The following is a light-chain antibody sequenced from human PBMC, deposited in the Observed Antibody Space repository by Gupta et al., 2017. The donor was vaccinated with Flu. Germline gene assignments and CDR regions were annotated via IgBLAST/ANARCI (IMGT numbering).Light chain of an antibody. CDR3: HSQYDNSSSWV. Sequence: SIARSTVIVASNDVYWYQQRPGTAPNLLIYDNSNSRSGVPDRFSGSNYGSSASAAITVAQAEDEADDYYHSQYDNSSSWVFGGGTKLTVL. V-gene: IGLV1-40*01. CDR2: DNS. CDR1: STVIVASND. J-gene: IGLJ3*02.